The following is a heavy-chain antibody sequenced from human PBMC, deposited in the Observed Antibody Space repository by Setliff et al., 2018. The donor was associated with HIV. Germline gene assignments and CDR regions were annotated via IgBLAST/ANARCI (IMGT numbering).Heavy chain of an antibody. D-gene: IGHD3-10*01. J-gene: IGHJ5*02. CDR1: GYTFTGYY. CDR3: ARGGPMITMVRGVLRWFDP. V-gene: IGHV1-2*06. CDR2: INPNSGGT. Sequence: GASVKVSCKASGYTFTGYYMHWVRQAPGQGLEWMGRINPNSGGTNYAQKFQGRVTMTRDTSTSTVYMELSSLRSEDTAVYYCARGGPMITMVRGVLRWFDPWGQGTLVTVSS.